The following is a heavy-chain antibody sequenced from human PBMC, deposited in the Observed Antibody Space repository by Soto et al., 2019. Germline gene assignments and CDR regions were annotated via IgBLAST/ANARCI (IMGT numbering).Heavy chain of an antibody. J-gene: IGHJ6*02. CDR3: VICCYFDWLSRYYYYGMDV. Sequence: QVQLVESGGGVVQPGRSLRLSCAASGFTFSSYGMHWVRQAPGKGLEWVAVIWYDGSNKYYADSVKGRFTISRDNSKNTLYLRMNRLRAEDTAVYYCVICCYFDWLSRYYYYGMDVWGQGTTVTVSS. V-gene: IGHV3-33*01. CDR2: IWYDGSNK. D-gene: IGHD3-9*01. CDR1: GFTFSSYG.